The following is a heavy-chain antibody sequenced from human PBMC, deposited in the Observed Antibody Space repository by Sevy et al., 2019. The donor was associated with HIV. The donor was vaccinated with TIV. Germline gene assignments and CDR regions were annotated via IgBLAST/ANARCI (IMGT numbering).Heavy chain of an antibody. Sequence: ASVKVSCKASGYTFTGYYMHWVRQAPGQGLEWMGRINPNSGGTNYAQKFQGRVTMTRDTSISIAYMELSRLRSGDTAVYYCARDSPYCSSTSCWYDYWGQGTLVTVSS. J-gene: IGHJ4*02. CDR2: INPNSGGT. D-gene: IGHD2-2*01. CDR1: GYTFTGYY. V-gene: IGHV1-2*06. CDR3: ARDSPYCSSTSCWYDY.